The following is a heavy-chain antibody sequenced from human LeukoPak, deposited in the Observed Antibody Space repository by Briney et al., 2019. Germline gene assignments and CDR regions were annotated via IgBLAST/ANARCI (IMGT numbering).Heavy chain of an antibody. CDR1: GFTFSSYA. CDR3: ATYNWNYGDAFDI. V-gene: IGHV3-23*01. J-gene: IGHJ3*02. D-gene: IGHD1-7*01. Sequence: GGSLRLSCAASGFTFSSYAMSWVRQAPGKGLEWVSAISGSGGSTYYADCVKGRFTISRDNSKNTLYLQMNSLRAENTAVYYCATYNWNYGDAFDIWGQGTMVTVSS. CDR2: ISGSGGST.